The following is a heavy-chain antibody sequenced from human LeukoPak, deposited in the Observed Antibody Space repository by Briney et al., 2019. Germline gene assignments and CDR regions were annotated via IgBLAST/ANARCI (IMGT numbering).Heavy chain of an antibody. CDR3: AGSLGYSYGSYH. D-gene: IGHD5-18*01. CDR2: INGDGSST. CDR1: GFTFSIYG. Sequence: PGGSLRLSCAASGFTFSIYGMSWVRQAPGKGLVWVSRINGDGSSTNYADSVKGRFTISRDNAKNTLYLQMNSLRAEDAAMYFCAGSLGYSYGSYHWGQGILVTVSS. V-gene: IGHV3-74*01. J-gene: IGHJ1*01.